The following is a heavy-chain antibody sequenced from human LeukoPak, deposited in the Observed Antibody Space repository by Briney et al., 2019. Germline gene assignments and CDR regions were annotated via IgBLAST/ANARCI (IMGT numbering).Heavy chain of an antibody. D-gene: IGHD3-10*01. CDR2: INNSGGST. V-gene: IGHV3-23*01. J-gene: IGHJ4*02. Sequence: GGSLRLSCAASGFTFSTYAMSWVRQAPGKGLEWVSTINNSGGSTYYADSVKGRFTISRDNSKNTLYLQMNSLRAEDTAVYYSAIKAKGDYWGQGTLVTVSS. CDR1: GFTFSTYA. CDR3: AIKAKGDY.